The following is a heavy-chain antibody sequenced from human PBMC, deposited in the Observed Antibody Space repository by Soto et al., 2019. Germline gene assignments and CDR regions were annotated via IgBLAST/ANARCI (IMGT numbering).Heavy chain of an antibody. CDR2: ISSSSSYI. CDR1: GFTFSSYS. D-gene: IGHD6-19*01. J-gene: IGHJ4*02. V-gene: IGHV3-21*01. Sequence: GGSLRLSCAASGFTFSSYSMNWVRQAPGKGLEWVSSISSSSSYIYYADSVKGRFTISRDNAKNSLYLQMNSLRAEDTAVYYCARDHEAVAGVVDYWGQGTLVTVSS. CDR3: ARDHEAVAGVVDY.